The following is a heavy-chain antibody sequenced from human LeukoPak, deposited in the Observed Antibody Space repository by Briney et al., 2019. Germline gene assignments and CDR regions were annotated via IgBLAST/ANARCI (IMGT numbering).Heavy chain of an antibody. CDR2: ISSDGNNK. V-gene: IGHV3-30-3*01. CDR1: GFTFSSYA. D-gene: IGHD3-9*01. CDR3: AKDSSYDILTGYRYDY. J-gene: IGHJ4*02. Sequence: GGSLRLSCAASGFTFSSYAMHWVRQAPGKGLEWVAVISSDGNNKYYADSVKGRFTISRDSSKSTLYLQMNSLRAEDTAVYYCAKDSSYDILTGYRYDYWGQGTLVTVSS.